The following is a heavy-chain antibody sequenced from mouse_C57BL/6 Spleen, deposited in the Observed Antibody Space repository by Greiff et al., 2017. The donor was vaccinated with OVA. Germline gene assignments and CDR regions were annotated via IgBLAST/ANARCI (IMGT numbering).Heavy chain of an antibody. Sequence: EVKLLESGPGMVKPSQSLSLTCTVTGYSITSGYDWHWIRHFPGNKLEWMGYISYSGSTNYNPSLKSRISITHDTSKNHFFLKLNSVTTEDTATYYCARGGSSYYFDYWGQGTTLTVSS. CDR2: ISYSGST. V-gene: IGHV3-1*01. CDR3: ARGGSSYYFDY. CDR1: GYSITSGYD. D-gene: IGHD1-1*01. J-gene: IGHJ2*01.